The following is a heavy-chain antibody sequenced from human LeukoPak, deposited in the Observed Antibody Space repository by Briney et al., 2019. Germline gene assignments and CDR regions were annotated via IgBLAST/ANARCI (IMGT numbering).Heavy chain of an antibody. D-gene: IGHD2-2*01. V-gene: IGHV4-34*01. CDR3: ARVVGVVVPAAVSGFDP. J-gene: IGHJ5*02. CDR1: GGSFSGYY. Sequence: PSETLSLTCAVYGGSFSGYYWSWIRQPPGKGLEWIGEINHSGSTNYNPSLKSRVTISVDTSKNQFSLKLSSVTAADTAVYYCARVVGVVVPAAVSGFDPWGQGTLVTVSS. CDR2: INHSGST.